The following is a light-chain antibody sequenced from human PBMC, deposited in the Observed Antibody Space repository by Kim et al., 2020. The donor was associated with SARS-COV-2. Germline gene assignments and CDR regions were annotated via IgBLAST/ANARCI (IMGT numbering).Light chain of an antibody. CDR1: SLRSYY. J-gene: IGLJ2*01. Sequence: VALGQTVRIKCQGDSLRSYYATWYQQKPGQAPILVIYGKNNRPSGIADRFSGSSSGNTASLTINGTQAGDEADYYCNSRDSNDNVVFGGGTKLTVL. V-gene: IGLV3-19*01. CDR2: GKN. CDR3: NSRDSNDNVV.